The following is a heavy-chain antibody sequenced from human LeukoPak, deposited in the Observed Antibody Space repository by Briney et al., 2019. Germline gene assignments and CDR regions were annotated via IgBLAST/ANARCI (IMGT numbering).Heavy chain of an antibody. V-gene: IGHV3-7*01. D-gene: IGHD1-26*01. CDR2: INRDGSGK. J-gene: IGHJ4*02. CDR1: GLTFINYW. Sequence: PGGSLRLSCVDSGLTFINYWMTWVRQVPGKGLEWVANINRDGSGKYYLPSVRGRFTISKDDAKDSLYLQMDSLRPEDTAIYYCARVEYSGNGNLYWGQGTLVTVSS. CDR3: ARVEYSGNGNLY.